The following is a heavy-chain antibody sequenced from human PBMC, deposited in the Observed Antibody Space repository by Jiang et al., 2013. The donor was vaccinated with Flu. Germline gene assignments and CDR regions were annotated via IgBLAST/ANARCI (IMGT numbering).Heavy chain of an antibody. CDR1: GDFITSHY. CDR3: ARDAGPLLLGYYPGMDV. J-gene: IGHJ6*02. V-gene: IGHV4-59*11. CDR2: AYYSGST. Sequence: GPGLVKPSETLSLSCSVSGDFITSHYWSWIRQPPGKGLEWIGYAYYSGSTKYNPSLKSRVSISVDTSKKQFSLKLTSVTAADTAVYYCARDAGPLLLGYYPGMDVWGQGTTVTVSS. D-gene: IGHD3-9*01.